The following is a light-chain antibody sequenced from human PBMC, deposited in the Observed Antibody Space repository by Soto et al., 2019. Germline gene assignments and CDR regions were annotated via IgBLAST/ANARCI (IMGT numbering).Light chain of an antibody. J-gene: IGKJ4*01. CDR1: PSVSNS. CDR3: QQRSKWVT. V-gene: IGKV3-11*01. Sequence: EIVMTQSPATLSVSPGERATLSCRASPSVSNSLAWYQHKPGQAPRLLIYDASNRATGVPTRFSGSGSGTDFTLTISSLEPEDFAVYYCQQRSKWVTFGRGTKVDIK. CDR2: DAS.